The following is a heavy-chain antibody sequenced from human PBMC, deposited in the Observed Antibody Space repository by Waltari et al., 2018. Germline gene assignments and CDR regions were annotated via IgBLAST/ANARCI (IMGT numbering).Heavy chain of an antibody. CDR2: INDTEST. D-gene: IGHD3-22*01. V-gene: IGHV4-34*01. CDR3: ARGPYYDNSAYYIF. J-gene: IGHJ4*02. Sequence: QVQLQQWGAGLLKPTETLSLTCAVYGGSLSGYYWSWIRQPPGKGLEWIGEINDTESTNYNPSLNSRVTISVDTSKNQFSLKLSSVTAADTAVYYCARGPYYDNSAYYIFWGQGTLVTVSS. CDR1: GGSLSGYY.